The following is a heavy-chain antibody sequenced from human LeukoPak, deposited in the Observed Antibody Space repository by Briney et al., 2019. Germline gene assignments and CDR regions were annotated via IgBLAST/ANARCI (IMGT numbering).Heavy chain of an antibody. J-gene: IGHJ4*02. Sequence: GGSLRLSCAASGFTFSSYWMSWVRQAPGKGLEWVANIKQHGSEKYYVDPVKGRFTVSRDNAKNSLYLQMNSLRAEDTAVYYCAKDPNTAMVPYFDYWGQGTLVTVSS. CDR3: AKDPNTAMVPYFDY. CDR1: GFTFSSYW. D-gene: IGHD5-18*01. CDR2: IKQHGSEK. V-gene: IGHV3-7*01.